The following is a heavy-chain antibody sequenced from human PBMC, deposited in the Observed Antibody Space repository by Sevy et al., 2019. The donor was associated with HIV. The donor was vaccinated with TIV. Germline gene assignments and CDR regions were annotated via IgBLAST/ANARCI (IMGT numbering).Heavy chain of an antibody. CDR3: ATDSSGWRDAFDI. J-gene: IGHJ3*02. CDR1: GYTLTELS. D-gene: IGHD6-19*01. CDR2: FDPEDGET. V-gene: IGHV1-24*01. Sequence: ASVKVSCKVSGYTLTELSMHWVRQAPGKGLEWIGGFDPEDGETIYAQKFQGRVTMTEDTSTDTAYMELSSLRSEDTAVYYCATDSSGWRDAFDIWGQGTMVTVSS.